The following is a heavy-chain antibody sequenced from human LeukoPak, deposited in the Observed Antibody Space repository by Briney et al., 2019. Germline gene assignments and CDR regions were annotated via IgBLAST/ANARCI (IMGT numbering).Heavy chain of an antibody. V-gene: IGHV3-23*05. CDR3: ARDWKADF. CDR2: IDIYSTKT. CDR1: GFTFSTYA. J-gene: IGHJ4*01. Sequence: GGSLRLSCATSGFTFSTYAMTWVRQAPGKGLEWVSAIDIYSTKTNYADSVKGRFTISRDNYKNTLYLQMNSLRGADTAIYYCARDWKADFWGHGTLVTVSS. D-gene: IGHD1-1*01.